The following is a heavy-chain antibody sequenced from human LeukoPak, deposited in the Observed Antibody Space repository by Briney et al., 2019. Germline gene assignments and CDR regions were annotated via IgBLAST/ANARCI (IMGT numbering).Heavy chain of an antibody. J-gene: IGHJ5*02. V-gene: IGHV4-39*01. Sequence: SETLSLTCTVSGGSISSSSYYWGWIRQPPGKGLEWIGSIYYSGSTYYNPSLKSRVTISVDTSKNQFSLKLSSVTAADTAVYYCARGLRWNNWFDPWGQGTLVTVSS. CDR2: IYYSGST. CDR3: ARGLRWNNWFDP. CDR1: GGSISSSSYY. D-gene: IGHD4-17*01.